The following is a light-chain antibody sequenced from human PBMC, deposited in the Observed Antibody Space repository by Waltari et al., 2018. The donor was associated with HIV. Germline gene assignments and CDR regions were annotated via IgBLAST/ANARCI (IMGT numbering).Light chain of an antibody. Sequence: SYVLTQPPSVSVVPGQTARITCGGNNIGSKSVHWYQQKRGQAPVLVVYDDSDRPSGIPERFSGSNSGNTATLTISRVEAGDEADYYCQVWDSSSDHVVFGGGTKLTVL. V-gene: IGLV3-21*02. CDR1: NIGSKS. CDR2: DDS. CDR3: QVWDSSSDHVV. J-gene: IGLJ2*01.